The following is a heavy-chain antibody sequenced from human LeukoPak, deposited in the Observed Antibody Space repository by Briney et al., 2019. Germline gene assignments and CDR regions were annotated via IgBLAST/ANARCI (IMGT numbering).Heavy chain of an antibody. CDR1: GFTFSSYW. D-gene: IGHD3-3*01. J-gene: IGHJ4*02. CDR3: ARVYDFWSGIIDY. CDR2: INSDGSST. V-gene: IGHV3-74*01. Sequence: PGGSLRLSCAASGFTFSSYWMHWVRQAPGKGLVWVSRINSDGSSTSYADSVKGRITISRDNAKNTLYLQMNSLRAEDTAVYYCARVYDFWSGIIDYWGQGTLVTVSS.